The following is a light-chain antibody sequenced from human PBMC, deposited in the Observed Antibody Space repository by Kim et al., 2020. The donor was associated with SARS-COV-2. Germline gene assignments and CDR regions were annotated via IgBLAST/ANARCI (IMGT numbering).Light chain of an antibody. CDR2: RNN. CDR1: SNNIGNQG. Sequence: QAGLTQPPSVSKGLRQTATLTCTGNSNNIGNQGAAWLQQHQGHPPKLLSYRNNSRPSGISERLSASRSGNTASLTITGLQPEDEADYYCSAWDSSPSVGVLGGGTKLTVL. V-gene: IGLV10-54*01. CDR3: SAWDSSPSVGV. J-gene: IGLJ3*02.